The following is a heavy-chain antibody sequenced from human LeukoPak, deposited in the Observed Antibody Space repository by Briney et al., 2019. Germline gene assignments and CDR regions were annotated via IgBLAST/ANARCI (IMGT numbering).Heavy chain of an antibody. CDR1: GFTFSSYA. V-gene: IGHV3-30-3*01. Sequence: GGSLRLSCAASGFTFSSYAMHWVRQAPGKGLEWVAVISYDGSNIYYADSVKGRFTISRDNSKNTLYLQMNSLRAEDTAVYYCARSGYYYDSSGYSRVMDYWGQGTLVTVSS. CDR2: ISYDGSNI. D-gene: IGHD3-22*01. J-gene: IGHJ4*02. CDR3: ARSGYYYDSSGYSRVMDY.